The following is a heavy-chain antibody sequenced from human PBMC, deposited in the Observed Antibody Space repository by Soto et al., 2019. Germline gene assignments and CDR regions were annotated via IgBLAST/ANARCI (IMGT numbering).Heavy chain of an antibody. D-gene: IGHD3-22*01. J-gene: IGHJ4*02. V-gene: IGHV4-30-4*01. Sequence: PSYTLSLTCTVSGGSISSGDYYLIWIRQPPGKGLEWIGYIYYSGSTYYNPSLKSRVTISVDTSKNQFSLKLSSVTAADTAVYYWARTGGAVVIASHYVEYWGQG. CDR1: GGSISSGDYY. CDR2: IYYSGST. CDR3: ARTGGAVVIASHYVEY.